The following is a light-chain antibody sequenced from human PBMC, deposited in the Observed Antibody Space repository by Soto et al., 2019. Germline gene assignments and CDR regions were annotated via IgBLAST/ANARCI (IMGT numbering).Light chain of an antibody. Sequence: DIQMTQSPSSLSASVGDRVTITCRASQSISSYLNWYQQKPGKAPKLLIYAASSLQSGVPSRFSGSGSGTDCTRTISSLQPEDFATYYCQQSHSFPYTFGQGTKLEI. CDR2: AAS. CDR3: QQSHSFPYT. CDR1: QSISSY. V-gene: IGKV1-39*01. J-gene: IGKJ2*01.